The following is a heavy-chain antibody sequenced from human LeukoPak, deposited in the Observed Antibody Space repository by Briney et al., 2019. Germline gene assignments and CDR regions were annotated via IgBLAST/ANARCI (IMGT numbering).Heavy chain of an antibody. V-gene: IGHV4-4*07. CDR2: IYISGST. D-gene: IGHD3-22*01. Sequence: PSETLSLTCTVSGGSISSYYWSWIRQPAGKGLEWIGRIYISGSTNYNPSLKSRVTISVDKSKNQFSLKLSSVTAADTAVYYCARTASYYYDSSGYYTFDYWGQGTLVTVSS. CDR1: GGSISSYY. J-gene: IGHJ4*02. CDR3: ARTASYYYDSSGYYTFDY.